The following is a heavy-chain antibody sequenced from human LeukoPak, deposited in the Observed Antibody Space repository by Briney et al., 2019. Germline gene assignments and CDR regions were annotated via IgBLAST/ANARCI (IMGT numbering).Heavy chain of an antibody. CDR3: ARDGMAAAGTSAFDY. Sequence: GGSLRLSCAASGFTFSSYAMSWVRQAPGKGLEWVSAISGSGGSTYYADSVKGRFTISRDNSKNTLYLQMNSLRAEDTAVYYCARDGMAAAGTSAFDYWGQGTLVTVSS. V-gene: IGHV3-23*01. CDR1: GFTFSSYA. D-gene: IGHD6-13*01. J-gene: IGHJ4*02. CDR2: ISGSGGST.